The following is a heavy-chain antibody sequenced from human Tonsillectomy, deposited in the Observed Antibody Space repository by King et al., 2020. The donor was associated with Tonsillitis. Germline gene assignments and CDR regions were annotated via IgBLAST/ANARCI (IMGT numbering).Heavy chain of an antibody. CDR1: GLTFSNAW. Sequence: QLVQSGGGLVKPAGSLTLSCVASGLTFSNAWMTWVRQAPGKGLEWVGRIKSKTDGGTTDYAAPVKGRFTISRDDSKNTLFLQMNSLKTEDTAVYYCTTRDYATGAFDIWGQGTMVTVSS. CDR2: IKSKTDGGTT. CDR3: TTRDYATGAFDI. J-gene: IGHJ3*02. V-gene: IGHV3-15*01. D-gene: IGHD3-16*01.